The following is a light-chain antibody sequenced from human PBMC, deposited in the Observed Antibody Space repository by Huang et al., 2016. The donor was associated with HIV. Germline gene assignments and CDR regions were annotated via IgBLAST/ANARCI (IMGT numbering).Light chain of an antibody. CDR1: QSGSGTY. Sequence: EIVLTQSPGTLSLSPGGRATLSCRASQSGSGTYLAVYQQKPGHDPMLIIYGTSIRATGIPARFSGSWSATYFTLTISRLEPEDFAVYFCQQYGTSPPSLTFGGGTKVEIK. CDR2: GTS. J-gene: IGKJ4*01. V-gene: IGKV3-20*01. CDR3: QQYGTSPPSLT.